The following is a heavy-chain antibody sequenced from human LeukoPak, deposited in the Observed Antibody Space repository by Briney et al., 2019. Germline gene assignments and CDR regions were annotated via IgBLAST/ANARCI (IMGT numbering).Heavy chain of an antibody. CDR3: ARGPPYGSRSDYFDY. V-gene: IGHV3-7*01. Sequence: GGSLRLSCAASGFTFNSHWMTWIRQAPGKELEGVASIKKDVGEKFYVDSVKGRFTISRDNAKNSLYLHMNSLRVEDTAVYYCARGPPYGSRSDYFDYWGQGTLVTVSS. J-gene: IGHJ4*02. CDR2: IKKDVGEK. CDR1: GFTFNSHW. D-gene: IGHD3-10*01.